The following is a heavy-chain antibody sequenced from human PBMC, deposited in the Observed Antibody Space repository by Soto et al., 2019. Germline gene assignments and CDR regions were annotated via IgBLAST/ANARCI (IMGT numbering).Heavy chain of an antibody. Sequence: QVQLVESGGGVVQPGRSLRLSCAASGFTFSSYAMHWVRQAPGKGLEWVAVISYDGSNKYYADSVKGRFTISRDNSKNTLYLQMNSLRAEDTAVCYCARDLTRYYYGMDVWGQGTTVTVSS. J-gene: IGHJ6*02. CDR2: ISYDGSNK. CDR1: GFTFSSYA. V-gene: IGHV3-30-3*01. CDR3: ARDLTRYYYGMDV.